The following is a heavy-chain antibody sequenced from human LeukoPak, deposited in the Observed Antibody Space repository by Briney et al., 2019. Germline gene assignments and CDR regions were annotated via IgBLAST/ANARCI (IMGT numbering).Heavy chain of an antibody. V-gene: IGHV1-69*13. Sequence: SVKGSCKASGGTFSSYAISWVRQAPGQGLELMGGSIPIFGTANYAQKFQGRVTITADESTSTAYMELSSLRSDDTAVYYCARFRIATTATEDFAYWGQGTLVTVSS. CDR1: GGTFSSYA. CDR2: SIPIFGTA. D-gene: IGHD6-13*01. J-gene: IGHJ4*02. CDR3: ARFRIATTATEDFAY.